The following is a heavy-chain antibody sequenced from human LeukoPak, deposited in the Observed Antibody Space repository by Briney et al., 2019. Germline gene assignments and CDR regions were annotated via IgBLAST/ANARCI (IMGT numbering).Heavy chain of an antibody. V-gene: IGHV1-18*01. Sequence: ASVKVSCKASGYTFTSYGISWVRQAPGQGLEWMGWISAYNGNTNYAQKLQGRVTMTTDTSTSTAYMELRSLRSDDTAVYYCARAATGYCSSTSCYIYFDYWGQGTLVTVSS. J-gene: IGHJ4*02. CDR2: ISAYNGNT. D-gene: IGHD2-2*02. CDR1: GYTFTSYG. CDR3: ARAATGYCSSTSCYIYFDY.